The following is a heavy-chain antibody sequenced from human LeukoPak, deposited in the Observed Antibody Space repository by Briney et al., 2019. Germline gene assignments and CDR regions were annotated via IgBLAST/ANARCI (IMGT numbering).Heavy chain of an antibody. Sequence: SETLSLTCTVSGGSISSGDYYWSWIRQPPGKGLEWIGCIYYSGSTYYNPSLKSRVTISVDTSKNQFSLKLSSVTAADTAVYYCASFNYVDTAMGDYWGQGTLVTVSS. D-gene: IGHD5-18*01. V-gene: IGHV4-30-4*08. CDR2: IYYSGST. J-gene: IGHJ4*02. CDR3: ASFNYVDTAMGDY. CDR1: GGSISSGDYY.